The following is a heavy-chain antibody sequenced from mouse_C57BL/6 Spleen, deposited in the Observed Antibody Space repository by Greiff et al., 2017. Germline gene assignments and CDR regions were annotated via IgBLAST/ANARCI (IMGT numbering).Heavy chain of an antibody. D-gene: IGHD1-1*01. CDR2: IYPSDSET. Sequence: QVQLQQPGAELVRPGSSVKLSCKASGYTFTSYWMDWVKQRPGQGLEWIVNIYPSDSETHYNQKFKDKDTLTVDKSSSTAYMPLSSLTSEDSSVYYCTVHYYGNSPDYWGQGTTLTVSS. J-gene: IGHJ2*01. CDR3: TVHYYGNSPDY. CDR1: GYTFTSYW. V-gene: IGHV1-61*01.